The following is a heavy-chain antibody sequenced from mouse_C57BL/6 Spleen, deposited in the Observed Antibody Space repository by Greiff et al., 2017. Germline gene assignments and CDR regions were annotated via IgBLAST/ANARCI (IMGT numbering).Heavy chain of an antibody. CDR3: AREGDYYGGSYDD. Sequence: VQLQQPGAELVKPGASVKLSCKASGYTFTSYWMHWVKQRPGQGLEWIGNINPSNGGTTYNETFKGKATLTVDKSSSTAYMQLSSLTSEDSAVDYCAREGDYYGGSYDDWGQGTTVTVSS. J-gene: IGHJ2*01. V-gene: IGHV1-53*01. CDR1: GYTFTSYW. D-gene: IGHD1-1*01. CDR2: INPSNGGT.